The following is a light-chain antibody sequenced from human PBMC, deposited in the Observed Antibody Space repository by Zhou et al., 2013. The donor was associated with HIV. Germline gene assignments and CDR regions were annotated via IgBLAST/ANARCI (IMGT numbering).Light chain of an antibody. CDR3: MQCTRWPYT. J-gene: IGKJ2*01. CDR1: ESLVHSNGNTY. V-gene: IGKV2-30*02. Sequence: DVVMTQSPLSLPVTLGQSASISCRSSESLVHSNGNTYLSWFQQRPGQSPRRLIYKVSNRDSGVPDRFSGSGSGTDFTLKISRVEAEDVGIYYCMQCTRWPYTFGLGDQAGDQT. CDR2: KVS.